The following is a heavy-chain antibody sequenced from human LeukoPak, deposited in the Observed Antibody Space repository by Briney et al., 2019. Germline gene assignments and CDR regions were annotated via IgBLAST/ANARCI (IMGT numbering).Heavy chain of an antibody. CDR3: ARDSSGAFDI. J-gene: IGHJ3*02. V-gene: IGHV4-30-2*01. Sequence: SETLSLTCAVSGGSISSGGYSWSWIRQPPGKGLEWIGYIYHSGSTYYNPSLKSRVTISVDRSKNQFSLELSSVTAADTAVYYCARDSSGAFDIWGQGTMVTVSS. CDR1: GGSISSGGYS. CDR2: IYHSGST.